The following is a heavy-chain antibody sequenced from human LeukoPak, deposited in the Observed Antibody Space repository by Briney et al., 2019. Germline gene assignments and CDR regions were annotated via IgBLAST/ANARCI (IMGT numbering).Heavy chain of an antibody. J-gene: IGHJ6*02. V-gene: IGHV4-59*08. CDR3: ARMNGDYGFRNYFYYGLDV. Sequence: SETLSLTCTVSGASISGYYWNWIRQPPGKGLEWIGYMYYSGSTNYNPSLKGRVNMSGDTSKNELSLKLRSVSAADTAVYYCARMNGDYGFRNYFYYGLDVWGQGTTVTVSS. CDR1: GASISGYY. CDR2: MYYSGST. D-gene: IGHD4-17*01.